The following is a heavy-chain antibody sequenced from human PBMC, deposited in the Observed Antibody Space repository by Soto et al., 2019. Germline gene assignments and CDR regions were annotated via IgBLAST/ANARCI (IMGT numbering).Heavy chain of an antibody. D-gene: IGHD2-8*02. Sequence: GESLKISCKGSGYRFSTYWIGWVRQMPGKGLEWMGTIHPGDSETTYNPSFQGQVTFSADKSTNTAYLQWSSLKASDTAMYYCARIDTGGYNYYYYGMDAWGQGTTVTVSS. V-gene: IGHV5-51*01. CDR2: IHPGDSET. CDR1: GYRFSTYW. CDR3: ARIDTGGYNYYYYGMDA. J-gene: IGHJ6*02.